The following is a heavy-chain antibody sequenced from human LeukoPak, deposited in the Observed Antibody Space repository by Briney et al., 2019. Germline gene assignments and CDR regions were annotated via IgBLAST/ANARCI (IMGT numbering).Heavy chain of an antibody. V-gene: IGHV4-34*01. Sequence: PSETLSLTCAVYGGSFSGYYWSWIRQPPGKGLEWIGEINHSGSTNYNPSLKSRVTISVDTSKNQFSLKLSSVTAADTAVYYCARGYYCSSTSCYDYWGQGTPVTVSS. CDR2: INHSGST. D-gene: IGHD2-2*01. CDR1: GGSFSGYY. CDR3: ARGYYCSSTSCYDY. J-gene: IGHJ4*02.